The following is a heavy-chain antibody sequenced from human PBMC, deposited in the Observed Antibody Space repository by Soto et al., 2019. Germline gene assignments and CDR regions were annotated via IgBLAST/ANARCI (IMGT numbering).Heavy chain of an antibody. CDR3: ADGGEWSFNFEY. CDR2: ISYDGSQK. Sequence: QVQLVESGGGVVQPGRSLRLSCVASGFTFSISGMHWVRQAPGKGLEWVATISYDGSQKNYADSVKGRFTISRDNSKSTLSLQMNNLRVEDKAVYYCADGGEWSFNFEYWGQGTLVTVSS. D-gene: IGHD3-3*01. V-gene: IGHV3-30*03. CDR1: GFTFSISG. J-gene: IGHJ4*02.